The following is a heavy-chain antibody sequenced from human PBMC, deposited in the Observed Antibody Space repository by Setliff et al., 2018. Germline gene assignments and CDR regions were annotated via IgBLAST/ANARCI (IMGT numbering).Heavy chain of an antibody. CDR3: ARQGEIQLVLDY. V-gene: IGHV4-34*01. J-gene: IGHJ4*02. CDR1: GGTFSDYH. CDR2: INYSGST. Sequence: SETLSLTCAAYGGTFSDYHWTWIRQSPEKGLEWIGSINYSGSTYYNPSLKSRVTISVDTSKNQFSLKLSSVTAADTAVYYCARQGEIQLVLDYWGQGTLVTVSS. D-gene: IGHD5-18*01.